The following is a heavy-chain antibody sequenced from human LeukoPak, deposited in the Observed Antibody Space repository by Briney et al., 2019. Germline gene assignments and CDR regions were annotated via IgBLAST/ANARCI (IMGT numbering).Heavy chain of an antibody. CDR1: GDSISSGGYS. Sequence: PSETLSLTCVVSGDSISSGGYSWNWIRQPPGKGLEWIGYMYNSGTTSYNPSLKSRVTMSVGTSKNQFSLKLSSVTAADTALYYCARGWGPAYCGGDCHRHFDYWGQGTLVTVSS. CDR2: MYNSGTT. J-gene: IGHJ4*02. CDR3: ARGWGPAYCGGDCHRHFDY. V-gene: IGHV4-30-4*07. D-gene: IGHD2-21*02.